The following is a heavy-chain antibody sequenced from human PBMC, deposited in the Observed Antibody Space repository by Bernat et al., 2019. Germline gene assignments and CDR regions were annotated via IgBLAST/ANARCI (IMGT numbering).Heavy chain of an antibody. CDR3: AREPGYCSGGSCSRMDV. Sequence: EVQLVESGGGLIQPGGSLRLSCAVSGFTVSSNYMSWVHQAPGKGLEWVSVIYSGGSTYYADSVKGRFTISRDNSKNTLYLQMNSLRAEDTAVYYCAREPGYCSGGSCSRMDVWGKGTTVTVSS. CDR1: GFTVSSNY. D-gene: IGHD2-15*01. CDR2: IYSGGST. J-gene: IGHJ6*04. V-gene: IGHV3-53*01.